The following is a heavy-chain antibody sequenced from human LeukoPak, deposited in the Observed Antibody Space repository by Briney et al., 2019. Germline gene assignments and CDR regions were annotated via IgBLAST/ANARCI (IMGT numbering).Heavy chain of an antibody. CDR3: AREGGYYDSSGNFDY. Sequence: KAGGSLRLSCAASGFTFSSYSMNWVRQAPGKGLEWVSSISSSSSYIYYADSVKGRFTIPRDNAKNSLYLQMNSLRAEDTAVYYCAREGGYYDSSGNFDYWGQGALVTVSS. D-gene: IGHD3-22*01. CDR1: GFTFSSYS. V-gene: IGHV3-21*01. J-gene: IGHJ4*02. CDR2: ISSSSSYI.